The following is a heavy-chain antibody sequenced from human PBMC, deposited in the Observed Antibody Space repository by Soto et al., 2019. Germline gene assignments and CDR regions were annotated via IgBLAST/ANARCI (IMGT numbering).Heavy chain of an antibody. J-gene: IGHJ4*02. Sequence: SVKLSWKASGGTFSSYAISWVRQAPGQGLEWMGGIIPIFGTANYAQKFQGRVTITADKSTSTAYMELSSLRSEDTAVYYCARGALLRFLESFFDYWGQGTPVTVSS. CDR3: ARGALLRFLESFFDY. CDR1: GGTFSSYA. D-gene: IGHD3-3*01. CDR2: IIPIFGTA. V-gene: IGHV1-69*06.